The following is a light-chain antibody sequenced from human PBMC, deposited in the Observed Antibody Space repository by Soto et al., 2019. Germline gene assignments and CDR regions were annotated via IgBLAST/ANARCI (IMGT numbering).Light chain of an antibody. V-gene: IGKV1-5*03. CDR2: KAS. CDR3: QQYNSYSPAT. J-gene: IGKJ1*01. Sequence: DIQMTQSPSTLSASVGDRVTITCRASQSISSWLAWYQQKPGKAPKLLIYKASSLESGVPSRFSGSGSGTESTLTISGLQPDDFANYYCQQYNSYSPATFGQGTKVEIK. CDR1: QSISSW.